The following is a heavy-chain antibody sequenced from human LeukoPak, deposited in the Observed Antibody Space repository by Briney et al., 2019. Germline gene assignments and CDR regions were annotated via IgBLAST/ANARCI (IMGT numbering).Heavy chain of an antibody. V-gene: IGHV5-51*01. D-gene: IGHD6-13*01. CDR2: IYPGDSDT. CDR3: ARQKEDVVAAGTSYYYYYGMDV. Sequence: GESLKISCKGSGYSFTSYWIGWVRQMPGKGLERMGIIYPGDSDTRYSPSFQGQVTISVDKSISTAYLQWSSLKASDTAMYYCARQKEDVVAAGTSYYYYYGMDVWGQGTTVTVS. CDR1: GYSFTSYW. J-gene: IGHJ6*02.